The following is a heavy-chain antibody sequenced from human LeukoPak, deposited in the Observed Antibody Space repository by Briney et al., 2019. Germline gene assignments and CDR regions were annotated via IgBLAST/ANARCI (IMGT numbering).Heavy chain of an antibody. CDR3: AREPTVTGFDY. V-gene: IGHV3-21*01. Sequence: GGSLRLSCAASGFTFSSYSMNWVRQAPGKGLEWVSSISSSSYIYYADSVKGRFTISRDNAKNSLYLQMNSLRAEDTAVYYCAREPTVTGFDYWGQGTLVTVSS. CDR1: GFTFSSYS. D-gene: IGHD4-17*01. CDR2: ISSSSYI. J-gene: IGHJ4*02.